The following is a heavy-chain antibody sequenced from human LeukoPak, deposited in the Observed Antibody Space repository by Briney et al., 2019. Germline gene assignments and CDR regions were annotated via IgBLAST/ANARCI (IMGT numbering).Heavy chain of an antibody. CDR3: AKRERGSYSLDY. CDR1: GFTFSSYA. CDR2: ISDSGGST. D-gene: IGHD1-26*01. V-gene: IGHV3-23*01. J-gene: IGHJ4*02. Sequence: PGGSLRLSCAASGFTFSSYAMSWVRQAPGKGLEWVSAISDSGGSTYYADSVKGRFTISRDNSKNTLYLQMNSLRAEDTAVYYCAKRERGSYSLDYWGQGTLVTVSS.